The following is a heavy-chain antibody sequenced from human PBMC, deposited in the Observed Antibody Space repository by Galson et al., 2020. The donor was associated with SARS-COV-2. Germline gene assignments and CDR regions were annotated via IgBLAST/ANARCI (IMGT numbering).Heavy chain of an antibody. CDR2: IVVGSGNT. D-gene: IGHD2-15*01. J-gene: IGHJ6*02. CDR1: GFTFTSSP. CDR3: AADPLLGMDV. Sequence: SVKVSCKASGFTFTSSPVQWVRQARGQRLEWIGWIVVGSGNTNYAQKFQERVTITRDMSTSTAYMELSSLRSEDTAVYYCAADPLLGMDVWGQATTVTVAS. V-gene: IGHV1-58*01.